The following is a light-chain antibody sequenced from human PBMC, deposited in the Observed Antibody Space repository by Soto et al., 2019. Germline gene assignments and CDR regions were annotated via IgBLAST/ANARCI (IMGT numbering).Light chain of an antibody. V-gene: IGKV1-39*01. CDR1: QSIGNY. CDR2: AAS. CDR3: QQSYSTSWT. J-gene: IGKJ1*01. Sequence: IPMTQSPSSLFASXGDRVTIRCRTSQSIGNYLHWYQQKPGGAPKFXXYAASSLQRGAPSRFSGSGSGTDFTRTISSLQPEDFAIYYCQQSYSTSWTFGQGTKVDIK.